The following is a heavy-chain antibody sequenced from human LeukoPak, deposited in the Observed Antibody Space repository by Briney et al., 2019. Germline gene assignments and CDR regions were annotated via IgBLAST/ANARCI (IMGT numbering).Heavy chain of an antibody. CDR2: IKQDGSQE. V-gene: IGHV3-7*01. CDR1: GFTVNNNY. J-gene: IGHJ4*02. D-gene: IGHD3-3*01. Sequence: GGSLRLSCAASGFTVNNNYMNWVRQAPGKGLEWVAHIKQDGSQEYYVDSVKGRFTISRDSAKNSLYLQMNSLRAEDTAVYYCARGVPYDSWSGPHYSDYWGQGTLVTVSS. CDR3: ARGVPYDSWSGPHYSDY.